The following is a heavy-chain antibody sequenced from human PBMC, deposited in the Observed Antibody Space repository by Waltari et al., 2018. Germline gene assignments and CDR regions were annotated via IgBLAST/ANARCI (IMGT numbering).Heavy chain of an antibody. Sequence: EVQLVESGGGLVQPGRSLRLSCAASGFTFDDYAMHWVRQAPGKGLEWVSGISWNSGSIGYADSVKGRFTISRDNAKNSLYLQMNSLRAEDMALYYCAKSAGVAVAGTPYMDVWGKGTTVTVSS. D-gene: IGHD6-19*01. J-gene: IGHJ6*03. V-gene: IGHV3-9*03. CDR1: GFTFDDYA. CDR2: ISWNSGSI. CDR3: AKSAGVAVAGTPYMDV.